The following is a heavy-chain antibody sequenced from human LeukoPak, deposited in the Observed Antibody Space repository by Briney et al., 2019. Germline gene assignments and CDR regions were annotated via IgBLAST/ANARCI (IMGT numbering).Heavy chain of an antibody. CDR3: AREIGYCSSTSCYNYFDY. CDR1: GFTFSSYW. J-gene: IGHJ4*02. Sequence: GGSLRLSCAASGFTFSSYWMTWVRQAPGKGPEWVANIKEDGGEGYYVDSVKGRFTVSRDNANNSLYLQLTSLRAEDTAVYYCAREIGYCSSTSCYNYFDYWGQGTLVTVSS. CDR2: IKEDGGEG. D-gene: IGHD2-2*03. V-gene: IGHV3-7*01.